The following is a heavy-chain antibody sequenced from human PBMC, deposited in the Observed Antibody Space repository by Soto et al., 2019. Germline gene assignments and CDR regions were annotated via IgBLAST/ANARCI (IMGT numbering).Heavy chain of an antibody. Sequence: QVQLVQSGAEVKKPGASVRVSCKASGYTFTSYDINWVRQATGQGLEWMGWMNPNSGNTGYAQKFQGRVTRTRNTSISTVYMDLCSLRSEDTAVYYCARRGFSSSWGYWYFDLWGRGTLVTVSS. CDR1: GYTFTSYD. V-gene: IGHV1-8*01. J-gene: IGHJ2*01. CDR3: ARRGFSSSWGYWYFDL. D-gene: IGHD6-13*01. CDR2: MNPNSGNT.